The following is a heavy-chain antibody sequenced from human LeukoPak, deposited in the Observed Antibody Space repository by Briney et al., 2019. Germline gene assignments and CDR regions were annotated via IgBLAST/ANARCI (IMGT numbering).Heavy chain of an antibody. D-gene: IGHD3-3*01. CDR2: ISSSSSTI. CDR3: ARDPRRPIEKAYYDFWSGYSFYYYGMDV. V-gene: IGHV3-48*01. Sequence: GGSLRLSCAASGFTFSSYSMNWVRQAPGKGLEWVSYISSSSSTIYYADSVKGRFTISRDNAKNSLYLQMNSLRAEDTAVYYCARDPRRPIEKAYYDFWSGYSFYYYGMDVWGQGTTVTVSS. CDR1: GFTFSSYS. J-gene: IGHJ6*02.